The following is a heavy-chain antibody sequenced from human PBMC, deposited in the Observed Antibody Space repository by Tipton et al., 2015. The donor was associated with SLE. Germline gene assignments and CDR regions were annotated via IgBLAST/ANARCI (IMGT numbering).Heavy chain of an antibody. Sequence: TLSLTCSVSGVSISTSRYYWSWIRQPAGKGLEWIGHTSTSGSTNYNPSLKSRVTISVDTSKNQFSLNLSSVSAADTAVYYCATAISGTYGGGFDIWGQGTMVTVSS. J-gene: IGHJ3*02. CDR1: GVSISTSRYY. CDR2: TSTSGST. V-gene: IGHV4-61*09. D-gene: IGHD1-26*01. CDR3: ATAISGTYGGGFDI.